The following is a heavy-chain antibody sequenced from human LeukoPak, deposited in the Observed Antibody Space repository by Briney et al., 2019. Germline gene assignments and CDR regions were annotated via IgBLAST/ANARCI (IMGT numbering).Heavy chain of an antibody. D-gene: IGHD5-12*01. CDR2: ISYDGSNK. CDR3: AKATILDAFDI. CDR1: GFTFSSYA. Sequence: GRSLRLSCAASGFTFSSYAMHWVRQAPGKGLEWVAVISYDGSNKYYADSVKGRFTISRDNSKNTLYLQMNSLRAEDTAVYYCAKATILDAFDIWGQGTMVTVSS. J-gene: IGHJ3*02. V-gene: IGHV3-30-3*01.